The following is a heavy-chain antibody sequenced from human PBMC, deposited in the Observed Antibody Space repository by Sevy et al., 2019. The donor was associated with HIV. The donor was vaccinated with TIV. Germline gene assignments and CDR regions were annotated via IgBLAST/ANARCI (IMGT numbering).Heavy chain of an antibody. D-gene: IGHD2-2*01. Sequence: GGSLRLSCAASGFTFSSYGMHWVRQAPGKGLEWVAVIWYDGSNKYYADSVKGRFTISRDNSKNTLYLRMNSLRAEDTAVYYCAREGNVGSTSHRFDPWGQGTLVTVSS. CDR2: IWYDGSNK. V-gene: IGHV3-33*01. CDR3: AREGNVGSTSHRFDP. CDR1: GFTFSSYG. J-gene: IGHJ5*02.